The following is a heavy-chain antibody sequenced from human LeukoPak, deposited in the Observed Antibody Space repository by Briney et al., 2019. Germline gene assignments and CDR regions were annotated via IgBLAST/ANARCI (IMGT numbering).Heavy chain of an antibody. CDR3: TRDRGAYNWLDP. J-gene: IGHJ5*02. CDR2: IDRPAKSYAT. Sequence: GGTLRLSCAASGFTLSDSAIHWVRQASGKGLEWVGLIDRPAKSYATAYGASVGGRFTISRDDSKNTAYLQMDSLKTEDTALYYCTRDRGAYNWLDPWGQGTLVTVSS. V-gene: IGHV3-73*01. CDR1: GFTLSDSA. D-gene: IGHD1-26*01.